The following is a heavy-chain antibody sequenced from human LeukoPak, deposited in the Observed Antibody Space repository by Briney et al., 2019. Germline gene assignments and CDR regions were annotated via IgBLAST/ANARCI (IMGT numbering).Heavy chain of an antibody. CDR3: ARTLVGYYGSGSYYNLYYYYYMDV. J-gene: IGHJ6*03. CDR2: INPNSGGT. D-gene: IGHD3-10*01. CDR1: GYTFTSYY. V-gene: IGHV1-2*02. Sequence: ASVKVSCKASGYTFTSYYMHWVRQAPGQGLEWMGWINPNSGGTNYAQKFQGRVTMTRDTSISTAYMELSRLRSDDTAVYYCARTLVGYYGSGSYYNLYYYYYMDVWGKGTTVTISS.